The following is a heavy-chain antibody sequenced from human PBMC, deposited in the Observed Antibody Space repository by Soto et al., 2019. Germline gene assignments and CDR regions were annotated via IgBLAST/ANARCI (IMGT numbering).Heavy chain of an antibody. D-gene: IGHD6-19*01. J-gene: IGHJ6*02. CDR3: ARLSGVAVAGTVGGMDV. Sequence: SETLSLTCAVYGGSFSGYYWSWIRQPPGKGREWIGEINHSGSTNYNPSLKSRVTISVDTSKNQFSLKLSSVTAADTAVYYCARLSGVAVAGTVGGMDVWGQGTTVTVSS. CDR2: INHSGST. V-gene: IGHV4-34*01. CDR1: GGSFSGYY.